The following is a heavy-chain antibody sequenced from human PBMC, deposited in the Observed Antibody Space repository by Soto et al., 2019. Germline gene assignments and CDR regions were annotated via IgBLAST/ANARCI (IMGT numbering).Heavy chain of an antibody. Sequence: QVQLVQSGTEVKKPGSSVKVSCKASGGTFRNYPINWVRQAPGQGLEWMGSIFPLTDIPDYAQNFQARLTISADKSTRTAYMELSILTSDDTAMYFCAIGPLLVLTYFESWGQGTLVTVSS. J-gene: IGHJ4*02. CDR1: GGTFRNYP. CDR2: IFPLTDIP. V-gene: IGHV1-69*02. CDR3: AIGPLLVLTYFES. D-gene: IGHD3-10*01.